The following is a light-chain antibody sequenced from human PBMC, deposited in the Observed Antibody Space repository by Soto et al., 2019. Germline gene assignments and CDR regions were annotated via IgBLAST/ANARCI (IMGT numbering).Light chain of an antibody. CDR1: SGHSSYI. Sequence: QSVLTQSSSASASLGSSVKLTCTLSSGHSSYIIAWHQQQPGKAPRYLMKLEGSGSYNKGSGVPDRFSGSSSGADRYLTISNPQFEYEADYYCETWDSNTRVFGGGTKLTVL. V-gene: IGLV4-60*02. CDR3: ETWDSNTRV. CDR2: LEGSGSY. J-gene: IGLJ3*02.